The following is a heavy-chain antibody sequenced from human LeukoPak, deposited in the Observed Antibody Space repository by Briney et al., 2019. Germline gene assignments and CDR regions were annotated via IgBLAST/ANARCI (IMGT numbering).Heavy chain of an antibody. CDR2: INPNSGGT. J-gene: IGHJ4*02. D-gene: IGHD2-21*02. CDR1: GYTFIGYY. CDR3: ARVGYCGGDCYSFDY. V-gene: IGHV1-2*06. Sequence: ASVTVSCKASGYTFIGYYMHWVRQAPGQGLEWMGRINPNSGGTNYAQKFQGRVTMTRDTSISTAYMELSRLRSDDTAVYYCARVGYCGGDCYSFDYWGQGTLVTVSS.